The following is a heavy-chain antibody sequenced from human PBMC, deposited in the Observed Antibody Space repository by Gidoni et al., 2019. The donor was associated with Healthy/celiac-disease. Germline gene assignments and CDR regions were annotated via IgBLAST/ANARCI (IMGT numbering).Heavy chain of an antibody. V-gene: IGHV4-61*02. D-gene: IGHD5-18*01. J-gene: IGHJ5*02. CDR3: ARAGYSYGYHWFDP. CDR1: GGSISSGSYY. CDR2: IYTSGST. Sequence: QVQLQESGPGLVKPSQTLSLTCTVSGGSISSGSYYWCWIRQPAGKGLEWIGRIYTSGSTNYNPSLKSRVTISVDTSKNQFSLKLSSVTAADTAVYYCARAGYSYGYHWFDPWGQGTLVTVSS.